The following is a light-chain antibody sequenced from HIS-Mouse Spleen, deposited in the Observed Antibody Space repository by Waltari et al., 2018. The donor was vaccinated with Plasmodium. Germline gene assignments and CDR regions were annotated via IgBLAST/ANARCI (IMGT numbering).Light chain of an antibody. V-gene: IGKV1-39*01. CDR2: AAS. CDR1: QSISSY. Sequence: DIQMTQSLSSLSTSVGHRVTITCRASQSISSYLNWYQQKPGKAPKLLIYAASSLQSGVPSRFSGSGSGTDFTLSISSLQPEDFATYYCQQSYSTWTFGQGTKVEIK. J-gene: IGKJ1*01. CDR3: QQSYSTWT.